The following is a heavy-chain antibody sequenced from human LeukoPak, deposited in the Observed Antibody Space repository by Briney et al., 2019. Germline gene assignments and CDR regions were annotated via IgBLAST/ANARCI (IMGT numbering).Heavy chain of an antibody. D-gene: IGHD3-10*01. CDR1: GYTFTGYY. J-gene: IGHJ4*02. V-gene: IGHV1-2*02. CDR3: ARDHLPPGGSGSYYIPVY. CDR2: INPNSGGT. Sequence: VASVKVSCKASGYTFTGYYMHWVRQAPGQGLEWMGWINPNSGGTNYAQKFQGRVTMTRDTSISTAYMELSRLRSDDTAVYYCARDHLPPGGSGSYYIPVYWGQGTLVTVSS.